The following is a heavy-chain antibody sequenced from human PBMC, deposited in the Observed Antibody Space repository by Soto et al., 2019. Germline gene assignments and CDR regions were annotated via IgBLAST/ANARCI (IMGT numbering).Heavy chain of an antibody. Sequence: QVQLQQWGAGLLKPSETLSLTCAVYGGSFSGYYWSWIRQPPGKGLEWIGEINHSGSTNYNPSLKSRVTISVDTPKNQFSLKLSSVPAADTAGYYCARASTYSSSSGVLNWFDHWGQGTLVTVSS. D-gene: IGHD6-6*01. CDR2: INHSGST. CDR1: GGSFSGYY. CDR3: ARASTYSSSSGVLNWFDH. J-gene: IGHJ5*02. V-gene: IGHV4-34*01.